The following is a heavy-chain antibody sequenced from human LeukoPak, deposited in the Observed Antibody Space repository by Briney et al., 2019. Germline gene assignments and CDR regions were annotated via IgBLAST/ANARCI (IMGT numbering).Heavy chain of an antibody. V-gene: IGHV4-30-2*01. D-gene: IGHD3-22*01. Sequence: SQTLSLTCAVSGGSISSGGYSWSWIRQPPGKGLEWIGYIYQSGSTYYNPSLKSRISMSVDRSKNQFSLKLSSVTAADTAIYYCASVHLVSDSSGNWFDPWGQGTLVTVSS. CDR3: ASVHLVSDSSGNWFDP. CDR1: GGSISSGGYS. J-gene: IGHJ5*02. CDR2: IYQSGST.